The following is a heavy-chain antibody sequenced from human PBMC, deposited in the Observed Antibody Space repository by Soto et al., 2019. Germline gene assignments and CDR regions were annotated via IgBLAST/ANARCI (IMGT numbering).Heavy chain of an antibody. V-gene: IGHV3-11*01. D-gene: IGHD4-4*01. Sequence: QVQLMESGGGLVKPGGSLRLSCTASGFTFSNYYMSWVRQAPGKGLEWFSYISNNGATTYYADSVKGRFTVSRDNAKNSVYVQMNSLRAEDTAVYYWGRGGPGYSIEYWCWGTLVGVCS. CDR1: GFTFSNYY. J-gene: IGHJ4*02. CDR2: ISNNGATT. CDR3: GRGGPGYSIEY.